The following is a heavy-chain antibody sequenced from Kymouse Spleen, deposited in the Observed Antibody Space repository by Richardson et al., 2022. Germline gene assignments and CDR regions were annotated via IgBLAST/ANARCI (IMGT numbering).Heavy chain of an antibody. V-gene: IGHV4-61*01. CDR3: ARVPGTRGAFDY. D-gene: IGHD1-7*01. Sequence: QVQLQESGPGLVKPSETLSLTCTVSGGSVSSGSYYWSWIRQPPGKGLEWIGYIYYSGSTNYNPSLKSRVTISVDTSKNQFSLKLSSVTAADTAVYYCARVPGTRGAFDYWGQGTLVTVSS. CDR1: GGSVSSGSYY. J-gene: IGHJ4*02. CDR2: IYYSGST.